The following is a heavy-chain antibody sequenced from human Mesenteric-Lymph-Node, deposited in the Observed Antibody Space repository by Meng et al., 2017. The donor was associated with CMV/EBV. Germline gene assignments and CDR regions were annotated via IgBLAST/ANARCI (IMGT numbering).Heavy chain of an antibody. J-gene: IGHJ4*02. Sequence: ISSGAYYWSWIRQHPGKGLEWIGSIYYTGSTYNNPSLKSRPTVSVDTSKNHFSMKLSSLTAADTAVYYCASRSTSGYCSGGSCYTFDSWGQGTLVTVSS. V-gene: IGHV4-30-2*03. CDR3: ASRSTSGYCSGGSCYTFDS. D-gene: IGHD2-15*01. CDR2: IYYTGST. CDR1: ISSGAYY.